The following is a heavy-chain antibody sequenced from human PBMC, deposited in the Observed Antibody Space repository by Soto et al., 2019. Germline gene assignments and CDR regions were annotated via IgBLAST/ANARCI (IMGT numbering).Heavy chain of an antibody. D-gene: IGHD4-17*01. CDR2: INPNSGGT. V-gene: IGHV1-2*02. CDR1: GYTFSSYY. Sequence: GASVKVSCNSSGYTFSSYYMHWVRQAPGQGLEWMGWINPNSGGTNYAQKFQGRVTMTRDTFISTAYMEVSNLRSDDTAAYFCARDLGVTTSKGDSFFYXWGQGTVLPVSX. CDR3: ARDLGVTTSKGDSFFYX. J-gene: IGHJ4*02.